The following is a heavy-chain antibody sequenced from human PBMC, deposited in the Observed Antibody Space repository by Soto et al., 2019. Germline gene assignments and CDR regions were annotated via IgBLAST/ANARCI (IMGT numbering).Heavy chain of an antibody. CDR3: ARDGALLEWASTGVGWFDP. CDR1: GGSISSGDYY. J-gene: IGHJ5*02. D-gene: IGHD3-3*01. CDR2: IYYSGST. V-gene: IGHV4-30-4*01. Sequence: QVQLQESGPGLVKPSQTLSLTCTVSGGSISSGDYYWSWIRQPPGKGLEWIGYIYYSGSTYYNPSLTSRVTISVDTSKNQFSLKLSSVTAADTAVYYCARDGALLEWASTGVGWFDPWGQGTLVTVSS.